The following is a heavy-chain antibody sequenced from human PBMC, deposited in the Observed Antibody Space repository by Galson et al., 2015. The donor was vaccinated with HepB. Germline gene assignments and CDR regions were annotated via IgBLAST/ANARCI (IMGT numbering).Heavy chain of an antibody. CDR1: GFAVSEHY. Sequence: SLRLSCAASGFAVSEHYMSWVRQAPGKGLEWVAVIFGGGNTYYADSVKGRFTISRDNSKNTLYLQMNSLRAEDTAIYYCAKDDYNEYYFDSWGQGALVTVSS. CDR2: IFGGGNT. V-gene: IGHV3-53*01. D-gene: IGHD4-11*01. CDR3: AKDDYNEYYFDS. J-gene: IGHJ4*02.